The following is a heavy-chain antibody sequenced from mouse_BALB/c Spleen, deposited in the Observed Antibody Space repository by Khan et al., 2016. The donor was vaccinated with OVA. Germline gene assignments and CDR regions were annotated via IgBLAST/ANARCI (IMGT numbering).Heavy chain of an antibody. D-gene: IGHD4-1*01. V-gene: IGHV5-6*01. CDR2: INSDGYYT. CDR3: AGSLTGCFAY. J-gene: IGHJ3*01. CDR1: GFTFSTYG. Sequence: EVELVESGGDLVKPGGSLRLSCAASGFTFSTYGMSWVRQIPDKRLEWVATINSDGYYTYYPDTVKGRSTISRNNAENTLYLQMSSLTSEDTAIYYCAGSLTGCFAYWGQGTLVTVST.